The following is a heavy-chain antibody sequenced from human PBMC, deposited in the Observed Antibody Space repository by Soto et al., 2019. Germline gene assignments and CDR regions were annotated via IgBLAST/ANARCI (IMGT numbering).Heavy chain of an antibody. J-gene: IGHJ4*02. V-gene: IGHV3-48*02. D-gene: IGHD4-17*01. Sequence: EVQLVESGGGLVQPGGSLRLSCAASGFTFSSYSMNWVRQAPGKGLEWVSYISSSSSTIYYADSVKGRFTISRDNAKNSLYLQMNSLRDEDTAVYYCARDGPTVTTNSYYCDYWGQGTLVTVSS. CDR2: ISSSSSTI. CDR1: GFTFSSYS. CDR3: ARDGPTVTTNSYYCDY.